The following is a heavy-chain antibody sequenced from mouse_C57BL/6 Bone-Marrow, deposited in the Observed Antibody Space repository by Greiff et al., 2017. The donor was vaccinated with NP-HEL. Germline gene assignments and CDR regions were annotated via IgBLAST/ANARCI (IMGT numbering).Heavy chain of an antibody. CDR1: GFTFSDFY. CDR3: AREPYDGYYENWYFDV. Sequence: EVQVVESGGGLVQSGRSLRLSCATSGFTFSDFYMEWVRQAPGKGLEWIAASRNKANDYTTEYSASVKGRFIVSRDTSQSILYLQMNALRAEDTAIYYCAREPYDGYYENWYFDVWGTGTTVTVSS. D-gene: IGHD2-3*01. V-gene: IGHV7-1*01. CDR2: SRNKANDYTT. J-gene: IGHJ1*03.